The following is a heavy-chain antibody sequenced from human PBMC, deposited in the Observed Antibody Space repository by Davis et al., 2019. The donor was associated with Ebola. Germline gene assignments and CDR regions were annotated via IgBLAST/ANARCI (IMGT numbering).Heavy chain of an antibody. CDR2: IVPIFGTA. J-gene: IGHJ3*02. CDR1: GGTFSSYA. V-gene: IGHV1-69*13. D-gene: IGHD5-18*01. Sequence: SVKVSCKASGGTFSSYAISWVRQAPGQGLEWMGGIVPIFGTANYAQKFQGRVTITADESTSTAYMELSSLRSEDTAVYYCARDRAAMVLFGAFDIWGQGTMVTVSS. CDR3: ARDRAAMVLFGAFDI.